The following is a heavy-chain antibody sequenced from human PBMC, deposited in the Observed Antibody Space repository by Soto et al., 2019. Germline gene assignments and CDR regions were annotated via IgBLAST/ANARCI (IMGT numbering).Heavy chain of an antibody. V-gene: IGHV3-30-3*01. CDR1: GFSFSSYA. J-gene: IGHJ6*02. Sequence: QVQVVESGGGVVQPGRSLRLSCAASGFSFSSYAMHWVRQAPGKGLEWVAVISYDGNNKYYADSVKGRITISRDSSKNMVYLQMNSLRPEDTVVYYCARAPPRGIAAPGTWGSGMDVWGQGTTVTVSS. CDR2: ISYDGNNK. CDR3: ARAPPRGIAAPGTWGSGMDV. D-gene: IGHD6-13*01.